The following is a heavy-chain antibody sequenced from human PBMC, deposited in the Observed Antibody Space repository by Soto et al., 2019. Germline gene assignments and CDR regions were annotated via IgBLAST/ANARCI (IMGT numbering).Heavy chain of an antibody. CDR1: GFTFSSYW. Sequence: EVQLVESRGGLVQPGGSLRLSCVDSGFTFSSYWMSWVRQAPVKGLEWVGNIKQDGSEENYVDSVKGRFTISRDNAKNSMYLQMNILRVEDTAVYYCARIAASGRAWDVWGQGTTVVVSS. J-gene: IGHJ6*02. D-gene: IGHD6-13*01. CDR2: IKQDGSEE. V-gene: IGHV3-7*01. CDR3: ARIAASGRAWDV.